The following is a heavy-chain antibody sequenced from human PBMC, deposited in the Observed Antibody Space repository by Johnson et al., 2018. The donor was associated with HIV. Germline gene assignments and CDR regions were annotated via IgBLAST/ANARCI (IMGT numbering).Heavy chain of an antibody. Sequence: VQLVESGGGVVQPGGSLRLSCAAAGFTVSSNHMSWVRQAPGKGLEWVSGINWNGGSTGYADSVKGRFTISRDGSKNTLFLQMNSLRAEDTAGYYCARRCSSSSCSHGAFDIWGQGTVVTVSS. CDR1: GFTVSSNH. CDR2: INWNGGST. J-gene: IGHJ3*02. V-gene: IGHV3-66*04. D-gene: IGHD2-2*01. CDR3: ARRCSSSSCSHGAFDI.